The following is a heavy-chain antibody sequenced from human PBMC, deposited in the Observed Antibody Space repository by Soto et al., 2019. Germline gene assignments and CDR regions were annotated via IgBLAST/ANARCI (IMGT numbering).Heavy chain of an antibody. D-gene: IGHD3-22*01. CDR3: AKDGYFDTYYFDH. CDR2: ISYDGRQK. J-gene: IGHJ4*02. V-gene: IGHV3-30*04. Sequence: QVQLVESGGGVVQPGRSLRVSCAASRFTFSMYAMHWVLQAPGKGLEWVAVISYDGRQKHYADSVKGRFTISRDESDNTLYLQMSSLSPEDTAVYYCAKDGYFDTYYFDHWGQGTLDTVSS. CDR1: RFTFSMYA.